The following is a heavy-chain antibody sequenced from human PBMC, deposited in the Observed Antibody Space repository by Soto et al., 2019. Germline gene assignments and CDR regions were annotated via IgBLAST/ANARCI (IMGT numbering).Heavy chain of an antibody. Sequence: EVQLVESGGGLVKPGGSLRLSCAASGFTFSSYSMNWVRQAPGKGLEWVSSISSSSSYIYYADSVKGRFTISRDNAKNSLYLQMNRLRAEDTAVYYCARGYSSSSFDAFDIWGQGTMVTVSS. CDR3: ARGYSSSSFDAFDI. D-gene: IGHD6-6*01. V-gene: IGHV3-21*01. J-gene: IGHJ3*02. CDR1: GFTFSSYS. CDR2: ISSSSSYI.